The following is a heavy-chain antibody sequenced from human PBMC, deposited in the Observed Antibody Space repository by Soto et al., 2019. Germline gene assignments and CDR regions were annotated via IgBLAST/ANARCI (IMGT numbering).Heavy chain of an antibody. CDR3: ARDYYDSSGYYYVAGY. Sequence: GGPRNRCGAASEFTFSSYAIHWVRQTPGRGLEWGAVISYDGSNKYYADSVKGRFTISRDNSKNTLYLQMNSLRDEDTAVYYCARDYYDSSGYYYVAGYWGQGTLVTVSA. D-gene: IGHD3-22*01. V-gene: IGHV3-30-3*01. CDR1: EFTFSSYA. CDR2: ISYDGSNK. J-gene: IGHJ4*02.